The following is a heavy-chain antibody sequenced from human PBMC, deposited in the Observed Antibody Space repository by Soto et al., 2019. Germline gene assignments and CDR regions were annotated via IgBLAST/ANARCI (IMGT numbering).Heavy chain of an antibody. Sequence: PSQTLSLTCAISGDSVSSNSAAWNWIRQSPSRGLEWLGRTYYRSKWYNDYAVPVKSRITINPDTSKNQFSLQLNSVTPEDTAVYYCARGGDWNLPSYYYYYGMDVWGQGTTVTVSS. D-gene: IGHD1-1*01. V-gene: IGHV6-1*01. J-gene: IGHJ6*02. CDR1: GDSVSSNSAA. CDR3: ARGGDWNLPSYYYYYGMDV. CDR2: TYYRSKWYN.